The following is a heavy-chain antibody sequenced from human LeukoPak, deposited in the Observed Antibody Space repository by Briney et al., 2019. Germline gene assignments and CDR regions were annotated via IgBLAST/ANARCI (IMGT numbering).Heavy chain of an antibody. J-gene: IGHJ4*02. CDR1: GFTFSAST. Sequence: GGSLRLSCAASGFTFSASTMAWVRQAPGKGLEWVSAIDNQIFYADSVKGRFTISRDDSRNTLYLQMNSLRVEDSAIYYCARDRFGDYDYWGPGTLVTVSS. CDR3: ARDRFGDYDY. D-gene: IGHD4-17*01. CDR2: IDNQI. V-gene: IGHV3-23*01.